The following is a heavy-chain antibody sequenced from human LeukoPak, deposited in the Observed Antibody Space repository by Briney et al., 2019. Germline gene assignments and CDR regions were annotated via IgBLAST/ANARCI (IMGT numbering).Heavy chain of an antibody. CDR2: IKPDGSEK. CDR3: ARDRGYSSFDY. D-gene: IGHD6-19*01. V-gene: IGHV3-7*01. Sequence: GRSLRLSCAASGFTFSTSWMNWVRQAPGKGLEWVASIKPDGSEKYSVDSVKGRFTISRDNAKNSLYLQMNSLRAEDTAVYYCARDRGYSSFDYWGQGTLVTVSS. J-gene: IGHJ4*02. CDR1: GFTFSTSW.